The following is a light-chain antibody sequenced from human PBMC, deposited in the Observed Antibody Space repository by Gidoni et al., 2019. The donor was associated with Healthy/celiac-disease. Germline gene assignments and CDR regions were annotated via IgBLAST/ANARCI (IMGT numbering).Light chain of an antibody. CDR3: QVWDSSSDLSYV. CDR2: DDS. CDR1: NIGSKS. J-gene: IGLJ1*01. Sequence: SYVLTQPPSVSVAPGQTARSTCGGNNIGSKSVHWYQQKPGQAPVLVVYDDSDRPSGIPERFSGSNSGNTATLTISRVEAGDEADYYCQVWDSSSDLSYVFGTGTKVTVL. V-gene: IGLV3-21*02.